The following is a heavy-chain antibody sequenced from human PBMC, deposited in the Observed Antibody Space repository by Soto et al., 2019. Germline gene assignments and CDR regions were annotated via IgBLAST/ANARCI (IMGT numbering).Heavy chain of an antibody. CDR3: AHRSRGYAYYFDQ. D-gene: IGHD5-12*01. CDR1: EFSLKTLGVS. CDR2: IFWADDK. V-gene: IGHV2-5*02. Sequence: QITLKESGPALVRPTKTLTLTCSFSEFSLKTLGVSVGWIRQPQGKALEWLALIFWADDKWYSPSLRSRLTTTEDTSKNQVVLTMTNMDPVDTATYYCAHRSRGYAYYFDQWGQGTLVTVSS. J-gene: IGHJ4*02.